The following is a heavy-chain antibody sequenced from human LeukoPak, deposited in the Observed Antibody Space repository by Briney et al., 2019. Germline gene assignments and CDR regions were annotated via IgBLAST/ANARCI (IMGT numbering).Heavy chain of an antibody. D-gene: IGHD5-12*01. CDR1: GGSISSSNW. CDR2: IYHSGST. V-gene: IGHV4-4*02. CDR3: ARVRGYSGYDFFDY. Sequence: PSETLSLTCAVSGGSISSSNWWSWVRQPPGKGLEWIGEIYHSGSTNYNPSLKSRVTISVDKSKNQFSLKLSSVTAADTAVYYCARVRGYSGYDFFDYWGQGTLVTVSS. J-gene: IGHJ4*02.